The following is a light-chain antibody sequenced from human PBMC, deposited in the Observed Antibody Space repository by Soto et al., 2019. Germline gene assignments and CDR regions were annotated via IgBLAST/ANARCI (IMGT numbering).Light chain of an antibody. J-gene: IGKJ4*01. CDR1: QGIRNY. V-gene: IGKV1-33*01. Sequence: DIQMTQSPSSLSASVGDRVTITCQASQGIRNYLNWYQQKPGRAPKLLIFDASSLQRGVPTRFSGRGSGTDFTLTISSLQPEDIATYYCEQYDNLPLTFGGGTKVET. CDR2: DAS. CDR3: EQYDNLPLT.